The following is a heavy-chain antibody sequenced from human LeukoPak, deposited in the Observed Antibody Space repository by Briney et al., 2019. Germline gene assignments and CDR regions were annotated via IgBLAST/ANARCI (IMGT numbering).Heavy chain of an antibody. CDR1: GYTLTELS. J-gene: IGHJ4*02. D-gene: IGHD6-19*01. CDR3: ARREQWLVGDDY. Sequence: GASVKVSCKVSGYTLTELSMHWVRQAPGKGLEWMGWINPNSGGTNYAQKFQGRVTMTRDTSISTAYMELSRLRSDDTAVYYCARREQWLVGDDYWGQGTLVTVSS. CDR2: INPNSGGT. V-gene: IGHV1-2*02.